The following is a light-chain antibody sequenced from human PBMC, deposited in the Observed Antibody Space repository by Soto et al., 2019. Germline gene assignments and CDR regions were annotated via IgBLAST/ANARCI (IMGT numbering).Light chain of an antibody. CDR2: GVS. V-gene: IGLV2-8*01. Sequence: QSALTQPPSASGSPGQSVTISCTGTTSDIGGDNYVSWYQQHPGKAPKLMIYGVSKRPSGVPARVSGSKSANTASLTVSGLQPEDEADYYCSSYAGSSDSVVFGGGTKVTVL. CDR1: TSDIGGDNY. J-gene: IGLJ2*01. CDR3: SSYAGSSDSVV.